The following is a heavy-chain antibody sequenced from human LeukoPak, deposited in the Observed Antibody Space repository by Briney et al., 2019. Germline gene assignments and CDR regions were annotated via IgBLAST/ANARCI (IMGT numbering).Heavy chain of an antibody. CDR2: ISSSGRTI. Sequence: GGSLRLSCTASGFTFSSYEMNWVRQAPGKGLEWVSYISSSGRTIFYADSVKGRFTISRDNAKNSLYLQMNGLRAEDTAVYYCARNSYAFAMWVRRRMVTVSS. CDR3: ARNSYAFAM. V-gene: IGHV3-48*03. CDR1: GFTFSSYE. J-gene: IGHJ3*02.